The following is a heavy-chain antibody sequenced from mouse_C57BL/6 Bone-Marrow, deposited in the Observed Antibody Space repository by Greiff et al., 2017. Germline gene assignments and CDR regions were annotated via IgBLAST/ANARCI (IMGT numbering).Heavy chain of an antibody. CDR2: IYPRSGNT. CDR3: ARAPYYYGSSFYYAMDY. Sequence: QVQLKESGAELARPGASVTLSCKASGYTFTSYGISWVKQRTGQGLEWIGEIYPRSGNTYYNEKFKGKATLTADKSSSTAYMALRSLTSEDSAVYFCARAPYYYGSSFYYAMDYWGQGTSVTVSS. J-gene: IGHJ4*01. CDR1: GYTFTSYG. V-gene: IGHV1-81*01. D-gene: IGHD1-1*01.